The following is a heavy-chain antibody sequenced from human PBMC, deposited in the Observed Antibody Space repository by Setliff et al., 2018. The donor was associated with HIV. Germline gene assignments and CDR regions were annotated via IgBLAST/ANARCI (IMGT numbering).Heavy chain of an antibody. CDR3: ARHRYYDILFDP. V-gene: IGHV4-59*08. D-gene: IGHD3-9*01. Sequence: PSETLSLTCTVSGGSIGGYYWSWIRQPPGTGLEWLGCIYSGGSTNYNPSLESRVTISLDTSKNQFSLRLTSVTAADTAVYYCARHRYYDILFDPWGQGTLVTVSS. J-gene: IGHJ5*02. CDR1: GGSIGGYY. CDR2: IYSGGST.